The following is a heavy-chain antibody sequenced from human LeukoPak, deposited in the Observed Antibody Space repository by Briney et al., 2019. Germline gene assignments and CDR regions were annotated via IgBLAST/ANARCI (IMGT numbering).Heavy chain of an antibody. CDR2: INHSGST. CDR3: AREGYGSGSYYYYYYYYMDV. D-gene: IGHD3-10*01. CDR1: GGSISSSDW. Sequence: SETLSLTCDVSGGSISSSDWWSWVRQPPGKGLEWIGEINHSGSTNYNPSLKSRVTISVDTSKNQFSLKLSSVTAADTAVYYCAREGYGSGSYYYYYYYYMDVWGKGTTVTVSS. J-gene: IGHJ6*03. V-gene: IGHV4-4*02.